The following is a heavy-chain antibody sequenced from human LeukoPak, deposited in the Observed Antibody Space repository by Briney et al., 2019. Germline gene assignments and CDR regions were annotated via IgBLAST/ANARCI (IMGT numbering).Heavy chain of an antibody. J-gene: IGHJ1*01. CDR2: INHSGST. CDR1: GGSFSGYY. Sequence: SETLSLTCAVYGGSFSGYYWSWIRQPPGKGLEWIGEINHSGSTNYNPSLRSRVTISVDTSKNQFSLKLSSVTAADTAVYYCARVYSSSWYTSEYFQHWGQGTLVTVSS. CDR3: ARVYSSSWYTSEYFQH. V-gene: IGHV4-34*01. D-gene: IGHD6-13*01.